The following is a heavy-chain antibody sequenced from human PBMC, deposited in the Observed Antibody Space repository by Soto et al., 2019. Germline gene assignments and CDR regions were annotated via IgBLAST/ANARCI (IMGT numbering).Heavy chain of an antibody. CDR3: ARGTTGTTGNHY. J-gene: IGHJ4*02. D-gene: IGHD1-7*01. CDR2: ISSSSSYI. V-gene: IGHV3-21*01. Sequence: GGSLILSCAASGFTFSSYSMNWVRQAPGKGLEWVSSISSSSSYIYYADSVKGRFTISRDNAKNSLYLQMNSLRAEDTAVYYCARGTTGTTGNHYGGQGPRVTSPQ. CDR1: GFTFSSYS.